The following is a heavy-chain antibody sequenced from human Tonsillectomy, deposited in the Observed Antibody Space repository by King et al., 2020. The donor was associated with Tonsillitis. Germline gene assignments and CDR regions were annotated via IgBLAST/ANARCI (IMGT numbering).Heavy chain of an antibody. Sequence: QLQESGPGLVKPSDTLSLTCTVSGDSVSSGGYYWNWIRQPPGKGLEWIGYIYYSGSTNYNPSLKSRVTISVDTAKNQFSLKLTSVTAADTAVYYCARDGYGSDWTSFHFDYWGQGTLVTVSS. V-gene: IGHV4-61*08. CDR3: ARDGYGSDWTSFHFDY. D-gene: IGHD6-19*01. CDR1: GDSVSSGGYY. J-gene: IGHJ4*02. CDR2: IYYSGST.